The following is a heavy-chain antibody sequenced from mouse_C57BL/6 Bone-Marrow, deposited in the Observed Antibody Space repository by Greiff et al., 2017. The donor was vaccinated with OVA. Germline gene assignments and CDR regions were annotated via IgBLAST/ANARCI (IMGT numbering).Heavy chain of an antibody. J-gene: IGHJ4*01. V-gene: IGHV6-6*01. CDR1: GFTFSDAW. CDR2: IRNKANNNAT. CDR3: TRHIYAMDY. Sequence: EVKLEESGGGLVQPGGSMKLSCAASGFTFSDAWMDWVRQSPEKGLEWVAEIRNKANNNATYYAESVKGRFTISRDDSISSVYLQMNRLRAEDTGIYYCTRHIYAMDYWGQGTSVTVSS.